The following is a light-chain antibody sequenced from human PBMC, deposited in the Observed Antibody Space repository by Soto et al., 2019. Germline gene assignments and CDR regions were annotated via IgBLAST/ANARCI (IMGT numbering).Light chain of an antibody. J-gene: IGKJ4*01. V-gene: IGKV3-11*01. CDR2: DVS. CDR3: QQRSNWPLT. Sequence: EIVLTQSPATLSLSPGDRATLSCRASQSVTSALAWFQQKPGQAPRLLIYDVSRRATGIPARFSGSGSGTDFTLTISNLEPEDFAVYYCQQRSNWPLTFGGGTKVEIK. CDR1: QSVTSA.